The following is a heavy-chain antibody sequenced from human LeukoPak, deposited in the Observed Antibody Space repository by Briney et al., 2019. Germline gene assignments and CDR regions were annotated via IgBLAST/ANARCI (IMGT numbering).Heavy chain of an antibody. J-gene: IGHJ5*02. V-gene: IGHV1-18*01. CDR2: ISGYNGKT. CDR3: ARAGAVVDNWFDA. CDR1: GYTFNTYG. Sequence: ASVKVSCKASGYTFNTYGITWVRQAPGQGLEWMGWISGYNGKTKYAQKLQDRVTMTTGTSTTTAYMELRSLTSDDTAVYYCARAGAVVDNWFDAWGQGTLVTVSS. D-gene: IGHD2-15*01.